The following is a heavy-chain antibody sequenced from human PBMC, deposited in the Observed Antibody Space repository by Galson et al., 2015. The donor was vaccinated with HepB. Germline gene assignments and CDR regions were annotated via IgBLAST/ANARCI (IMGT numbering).Heavy chain of an antibody. V-gene: IGHV2-26*01. CDR3: ARIACTSCSTYNWLDP. D-gene: IGHD2-2*02. J-gene: IGHJ5*02. Sequence: PALVKPTQTLTLTCTVPGFSLTTPRMSVSWIRQPPGRALEWLAHIFSNGEKSYRTSLKSRLTISRDTSKSQVVLTMTDMDPVDTATYYCARIACTSCSTYNWLDPWGQGTRVTVSS. CDR1: GFSLTTPRMS. CDR2: IFSNGEK.